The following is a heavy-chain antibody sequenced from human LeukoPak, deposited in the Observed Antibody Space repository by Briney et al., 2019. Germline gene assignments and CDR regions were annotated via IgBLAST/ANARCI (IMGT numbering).Heavy chain of an antibody. V-gene: IGHV3-74*01. CDR1: GFTFSTYC. D-gene: IGHD2-21*01. J-gene: IGHJ4*02. CDR2: ICPDGTVT. CDR3: AKDFRIGYSARFDY. Sequence: GGSLRLSCAASGFTFSTYCMHWVRQAPGKGPMWVSRICPDGTVTNYADSVKARFIISRDNARNTVYLQMDSLRGEDTAVYYCAKDFRIGYSARFDYWGQGALVTVSS.